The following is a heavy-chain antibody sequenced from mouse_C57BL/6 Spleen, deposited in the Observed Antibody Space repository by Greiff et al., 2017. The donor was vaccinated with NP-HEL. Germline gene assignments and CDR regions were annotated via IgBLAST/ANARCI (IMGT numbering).Heavy chain of an antibody. CDR2: IWSGGST. Sequence: QVQLQQSGPGLVQPSQSLSITCTVSGFSLTSYGVHWVRQSPGKGLEWLGVIWSGGSTDYNAAFISRLSISKDNSKSQVFFKMNSLQADDTAIYYCARNKPGYPFAYWGQGTLVTVSA. CDR3: ARNKPGYPFAY. CDR1: GFSLTSYG. D-gene: IGHD2-2*01. J-gene: IGHJ3*01. V-gene: IGHV2-2*01.